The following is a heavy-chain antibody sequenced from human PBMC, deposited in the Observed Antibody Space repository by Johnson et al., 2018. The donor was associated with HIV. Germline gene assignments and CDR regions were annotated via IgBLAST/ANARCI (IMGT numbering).Heavy chain of an antibody. D-gene: IGHD6-13*01. V-gene: IGHV3-15*01. J-gene: IGHJ3*02. CDR3: TTDPIAAAGPDAFDI. Sequence: MLLVESGGGLVQPGGSLRLSCAASGFTVSSNYMSWVRQAPGKGLEWVGRIKSKSDGGTSDYAAPVKARFTISRDDSKNTLYLQMNSLKTEDTAVYYCTTDPIAAAGPDAFDIWGQGTVVTVSS. CDR1: GFTVSSNY. CDR2: IKSKSDGGTS.